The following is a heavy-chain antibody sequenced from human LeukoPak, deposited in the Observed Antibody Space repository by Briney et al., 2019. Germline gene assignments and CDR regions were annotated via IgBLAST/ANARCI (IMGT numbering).Heavy chain of an antibody. CDR2: INHSGST. Sequence: SETLSLTCAVYGGSFSGYYWSWIRQPPGKGLEWIGEINHSGSTNYNPSLKSRVTISVDTSKNQFSLKLSSVTAADTAVYYCARGIAAAGMSLYYYYYYMDVWGKGTTVTVSS. CDR3: ARGIAAAGMSLYYYYYYMDV. CDR1: GGSFSGYY. V-gene: IGHV4-34*01. D-gene: IGHD6-13*01. J-gene: IGHJ6*03.